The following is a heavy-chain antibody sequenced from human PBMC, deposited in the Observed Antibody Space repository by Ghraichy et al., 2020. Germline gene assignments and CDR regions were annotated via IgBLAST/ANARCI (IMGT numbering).Heavy chain of an antibody. CDR3: ATCQDCSSTSYNWFDP. Sequence: SETLSLTCTVSGGSISSGGYYWSWIRQHPGKGLEWIGYIYYSGSTYYNPSLKSRVTISVDTSKNQFSLKLSSVTAADTAVYYCATCQDCSSTSYNWFDPWGQGTLVTVSS. D-gene: IGHD2-2*01. CDR1: GGSISSGGYY. J-gene: IGHJ5*02. V-gene: IGHV4-31*03. CDR2: IYYSGST.